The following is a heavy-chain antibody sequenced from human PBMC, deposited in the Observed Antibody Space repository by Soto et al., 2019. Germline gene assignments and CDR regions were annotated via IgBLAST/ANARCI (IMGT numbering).Heavy chain of an antibody. Sequence: ILSLTCTVSGCSLSSYYWSWIRQPPGKGLELIGYIYDSGSTNYNPSLKSRVTISVDTSKNQFSLKLTSVTAADTAGYYCAAPPRSWGQGTLVTVSS. D-gene: IGHD6-6*01. V-gene: IGHV4-59*01. CDR1: GCSLSSYY. CDR2: IYDSGST. CDR3: AAPPRS. J-gene: IGHJ5*02.